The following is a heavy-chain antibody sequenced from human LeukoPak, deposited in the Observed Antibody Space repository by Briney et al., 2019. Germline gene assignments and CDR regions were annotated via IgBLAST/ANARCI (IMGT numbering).Heavy chain of an antibody. V-gene: IGHV4-4*02. J-gene: IGHJ4*02. Sequence: KASETLSLTCTVSGDSISSSNWWSWVRQPPGKGLEWIGEIYHSGSTNYNPSLKSRVTISVDKSKNQFSLKLSSVTAADTAVYYCARVLRFLEWLSSRTNYYFDYWGQGTLVTVSS. CDR2: IYHSGST. CDR3: ARVLRFLEWLSSRTNYYFDY. D-gene: IGHD3-3*01. CDR1: GDSISSSNW.